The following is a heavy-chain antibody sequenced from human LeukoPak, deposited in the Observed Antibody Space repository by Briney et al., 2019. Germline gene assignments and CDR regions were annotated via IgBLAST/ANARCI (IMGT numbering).Heavy chain of an antibody. CDR3: ARAGDIVLMVPVFDY. V-gene: IGHV1-18*01. Sequence: GASVKVSCKASGYTFTSYGISWVRQAPGQGLEGMGWISAYNGNTNYAQKLQGRVTMTTDTSTSTAYMELRSLRSDDTAVYYCARAGDIVLMVPVFDYWGQGTRVTVSS. D-gene: IGHD2-8*01. CDR2: ISAYNGNT. J-gene: IGHJ4*01. CDR1: GYTFTSYG.